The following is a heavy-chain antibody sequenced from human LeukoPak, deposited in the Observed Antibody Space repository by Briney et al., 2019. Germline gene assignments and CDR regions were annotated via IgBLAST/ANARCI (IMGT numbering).Heavy chain of an antibody. Sequence: GGSLRLSCAASGFTFSSYAMSWVRQAPGKGLEWVPVISDSGGGTYYADSVKGRFTISRDNSKDTLYLQMNTLRAEDTAVYYCAKNGYCSSTRCYAPFDIWGQGTTVTVSS. J-gene: IGHJ3*02. V-gene: IGHV3-23*01. CDR2: ISDSGGGT. D-gene: IGHD2-2*01. CDR1: GFTFSSYA. CDR3: AKNGYCSSTRCYAPFDI.